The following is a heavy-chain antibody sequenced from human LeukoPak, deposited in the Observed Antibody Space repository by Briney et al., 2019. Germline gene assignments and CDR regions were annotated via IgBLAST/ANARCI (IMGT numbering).Heavy chain of an antibody. V-gene: IGHV3-7*01. D-gene: IGHD3-22*01. CDR2: IKQDRSEK. CDR1: GFTFTNYW. Sequence: PGGSLRLSCAASGFTFTNYWMSWVRQAPGQGLELVANIKQDRSEKYYVDSVKGRFTISRDNAKNSLYLQMNSLRAEDTAVYYCARRDYYDNSDDNYHSFEYWGQGTLVTVSS. CDR3: ARRDYYDNSDDNYHSFEY. J-gene: IGHJ4*02.